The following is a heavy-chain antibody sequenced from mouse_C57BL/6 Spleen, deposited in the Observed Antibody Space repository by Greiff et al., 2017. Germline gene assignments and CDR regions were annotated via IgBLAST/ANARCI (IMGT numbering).Heavy chain of an antibody. D-gene: IGHD3-2*02. V-gene: IGHV3-6*01. CDR3: ARGRGSSGYFDY. J-gene: IGHJ2*01. CDR2: ISYDGSN. Sequence: EVKLQESGPGLVKPSQSLSLTCSVTGYSITSGYYWNWIRQFPGNKLEWMGYISYDGSNNYNPSLKNRISITRDTSKNQFFLKLNSVTTEDTATYYCARGRGSSGYFDYWGQGTTLTVSS. CDR1: GYSITSGYY.